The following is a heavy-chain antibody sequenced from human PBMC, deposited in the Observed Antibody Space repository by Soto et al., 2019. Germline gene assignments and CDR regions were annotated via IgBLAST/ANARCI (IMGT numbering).Heavy chain of an antibody. J-gene: IGHJ4*02. CDR2: ISHSGSSI. V-gene: IGHV3-11*01. Sequence: QVQLVESGGGLVKPGGSLRLSCGASGFTFSDYYMSWIRQAPGKGLEWVSYISHSGSSIYYADSVKGRFTISRDNAKNSLYLQMNSLTAEDTAMYYCARHSGSSGYYLLWGQGTLVTVSS. CDR1: GFTFSDYY. CDR3: ARHSGSSGYYLL. D-gene: IGHD3-22*01.